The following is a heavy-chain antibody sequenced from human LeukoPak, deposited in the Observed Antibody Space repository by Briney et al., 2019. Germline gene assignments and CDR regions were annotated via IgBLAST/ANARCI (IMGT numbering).Heavy chain of an antibody. CDR2: ISRSSRHV. J-gene: IGHJ1*01. Sequence: PGGSLRLSCAASGFTFSDYSMNWVRQASGKGLEWVSSISRSSRHVYYAGSVKGRFTISRDNAKNSLYLQMNSLRAEDMAVYFCVRDLMGSGSTTAYLHHWGQGTLVTVSS. V-gene: IGHV3-21*01. CDR3: VRDLMGSGSTTAYLHH. D-gene: IGHD1-1*01. CDR1: GFTFSDYS.